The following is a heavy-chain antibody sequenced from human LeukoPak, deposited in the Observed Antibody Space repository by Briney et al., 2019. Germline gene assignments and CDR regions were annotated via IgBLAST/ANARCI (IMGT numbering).Heavy chain of an antibody. Sequence: GGSLRLSCAASGFTFSSYAMHWVRQAPGKGLEWVAVISYDGGNKYYADSVKGRFTISRDNSKNTLYLQMNSLRAEDTAVYYCAREVDTAMSSDYWGQGTLVTVSS. D-gene: IGHD5-18*01. J-gene: IGHJ4*02. CDR1: GFTFSSYA. V-gene: IGHV3-30-3*01. CDR2: ISYDGGNK. CDR3: AREVDTAMSSDY.